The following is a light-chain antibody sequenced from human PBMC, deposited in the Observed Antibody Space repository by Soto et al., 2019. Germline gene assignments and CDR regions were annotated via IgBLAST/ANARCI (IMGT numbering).Light chain of an antibody. CDR1: QSVSSY. CDR3: QQYNDWPLT. CDR2: GAF. V-gene: IGKV3-15*01. J-gene: IGKJ1*01. Sequence: EIVLTQSPATLSLSPGERATLSCRASQSVSSYLAWYQQKPGQAPSLLIYGAFTRATGIPARFSGTGSGTEFTLTISSLQSEDFALYYCQQYNDWPLTVGQVTKVEIK.